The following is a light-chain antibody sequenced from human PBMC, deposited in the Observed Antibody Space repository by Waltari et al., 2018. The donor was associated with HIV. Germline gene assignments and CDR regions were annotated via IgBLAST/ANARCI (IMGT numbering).Light chain of an antibody. CDR2: RNN. J-gene: IGLJ3*02. V-gene: IGLV10-54*04. Sequence: QAGLIQSPSVSRALRQRAPIPCPATYNNVGFKGAVRRPQHHGLPRKRPVHRNNSRPSGISVRFSASSSESTASLTVRGRQPEDEADYYCSAWDSSLRGGQFGGGTRLTVL. CDR3: SAWDSSLRGGQ. CDR1: YNNVGFKG.